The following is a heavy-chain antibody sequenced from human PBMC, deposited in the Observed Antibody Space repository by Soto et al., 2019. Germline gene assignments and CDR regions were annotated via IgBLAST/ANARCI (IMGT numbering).Heavy chain of an antibody. Sequence: QVQLVQSGAEVKKPGASVKVSCKASGYTFTSYGISWVRQAPGQGLEWMGWISAYKGNTNYAQKLQGRVTMTTDTSTSTAYTELRTLRSDATAAYYCARDADFWGRTFLSWGQGTLVTVPS. CDR3: ARDADFWGRTFLS. J-gene: IGHJ5*02. CDR1: GYTFTSYG. V-gene: IGHV1-18*01. D-gene: IGHD3-3*01. CDR2: ISAYKGNT.